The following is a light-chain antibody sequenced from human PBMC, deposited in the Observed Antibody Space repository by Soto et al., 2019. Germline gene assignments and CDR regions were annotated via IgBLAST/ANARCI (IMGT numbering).Light chain of an antibody. CDR1: SSNIGSNY. CDR3: AAWDDSLSGVV. J-gene: IGLJ2*01. Sequence: LTQPPSASGTPGQRVTISCSGSSSNIGSNYVSWYQQLPGTAPKLLIYRNNQRPSGVPDRFSGSKSGTSASLAISGLRSEDEADYYCAAWDDSLSGVVFGGGTQLTVL. CDR2: RNN. V-gene: IGLV1-47*01.